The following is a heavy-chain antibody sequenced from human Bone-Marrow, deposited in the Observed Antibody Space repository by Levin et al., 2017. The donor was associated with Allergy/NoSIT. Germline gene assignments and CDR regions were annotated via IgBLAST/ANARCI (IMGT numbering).Heavy chain of an antibody. CDR3: ARRPSGQIATTGIFYFDY. J-gene: IGHJ4*02. D-gene: IGHD6-13*01. Sequence: SETLSLTCTVSGVSLSSNGYYWGWIRQPPGKGLEWIGNIFYSGSTYYNPSLKSRVTMSVDTSKNQFSLKLTSVTAADTAEYHCARRPSGQIATTGIFYFDYWGQGTLVTVSS. CDR1: GVSLSSNGYY. V-gene: IGHV4-39*01. CDR2: IFYSGST.